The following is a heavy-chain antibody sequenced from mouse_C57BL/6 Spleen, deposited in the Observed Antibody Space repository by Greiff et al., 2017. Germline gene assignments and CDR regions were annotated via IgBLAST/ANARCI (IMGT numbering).Heavy chain of an antibody. J-gene: IGHJ2*01. V-gene: IGHV1-26*01. CDR1: GYTFTDYY. CDR2: INPNNGGT. Sequence: EVQLQQSGPELVKPGASVKISCKASGYTFTDYYMNWVKQSHGKSLEWIGDINPNNGGTSYNQKFKGKDTLTVDKSSSTAYMELRSLTSEDSAVYYCARYGNYFDYWGQGTTLTVSS. D-gene: IGHD2-1*01. CDR3: ARYGNYFDY.